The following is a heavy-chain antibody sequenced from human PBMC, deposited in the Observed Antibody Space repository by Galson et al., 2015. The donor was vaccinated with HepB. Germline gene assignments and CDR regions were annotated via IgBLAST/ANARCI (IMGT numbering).Heavy chain of an antibody. CDR1: GYTLTTYG. CDR3: ARVNFGYYYGMDV. CDR2: ISDKDNT. D-gene: IGHD3-10*01. J-gene: IGHJ6*02. V-gene: IGHV1-18*04. Sequence: SVKVSCKASGYTLTTYGISWVRQAPGQGLEWMGWISDKDNTHYSQKFQGRVTMTTDTSTSTAYMELRSLRSDDTALYYCARVNFGYYYGMDVWGQGATVTVSS.